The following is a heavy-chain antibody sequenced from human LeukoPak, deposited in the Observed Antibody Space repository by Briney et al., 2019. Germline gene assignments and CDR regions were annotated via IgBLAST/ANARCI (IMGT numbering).Heavy chain of an antibody. Sequence: PGGSLRLSCAASGFTFSSYSMNWVRQAPGKGLEWVSSISSSRSYIYYADSVKGRFSISRDNAKNSLYLQMNSLRAEDMAVYYCAREYYYDSSGYYPTFDYWGQGTLVTVSS. D-gene: IGHD3-22*01. CDR2: ISSSRSYI. CDR3: AREYYYDSSGYYPTFDY. J-gene: IGHJ4*02. V-gene: IGHV3-21*01. CDR1: GFTFSSYS.